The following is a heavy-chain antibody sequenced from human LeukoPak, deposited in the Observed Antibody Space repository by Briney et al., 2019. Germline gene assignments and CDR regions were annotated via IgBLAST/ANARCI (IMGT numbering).Heavy chain of an antibody. CDR2: IYTSGST. CDR1: GGSISSGSYY. V-gene: IGHV4-61*02. Sequence: SETLSLTCTVSGGSISSGSYYWSWIRQPAGKGLEWIGLIYTSGSTNYNPSLKSRVTISVDTSKNQFSLKLSSVTAADTAMYYCARVRYYDILTGYLKYWFDPWGQGTLVTVSS. J-gene: IGHJ5*02. CDR3: ARVRYYDILTGYLKYWFDP. D-gene: IGHD3-9*01.